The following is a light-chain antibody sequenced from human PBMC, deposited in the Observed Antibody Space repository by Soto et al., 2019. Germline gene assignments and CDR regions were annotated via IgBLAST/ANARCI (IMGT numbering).Light chain of an antibody. V-gene: IGLV3-25*02. Sequence: SYELTQPHSVSVSPGQTARITCSGDALPKQYAYWYLQKPGQAPVLVIYKDSERPSGIPERFSGSSSGTTVTLTISGVQAEDDADYYCQSADSSGTYVFGTGTKLTVI. CDR2: KDS. J-gene: IGLJ1*01. CDR3: QSADSSGTYV. CDR1: ALPKQY.